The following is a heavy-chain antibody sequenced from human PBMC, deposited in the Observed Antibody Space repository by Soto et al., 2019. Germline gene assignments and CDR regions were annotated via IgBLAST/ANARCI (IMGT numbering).Heavy chain of an antibody. J-gene: IGHJ6*02. Sequence: ASVKVSCKASGGTFSSYAISWVRQAPGQGLEWMGGIIPIFGTANYAQKFQGRVTITADESTSTAYMELSSLRSEDTAVYYCARDLAYYDFWSGYPFADSYYYYYGMDVWGQGATVTVSS. CDR2: IIPIFGTA. V-gene: IGHV1-69*13. CDR3: ARDLAYYDFWSGYPFADSYYYYYGMDV. CDR1: GGTFSSYA. D-gene: IGHD3-3*01.